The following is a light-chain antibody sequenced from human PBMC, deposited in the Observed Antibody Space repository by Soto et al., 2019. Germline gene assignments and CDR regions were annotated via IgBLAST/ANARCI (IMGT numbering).Light chain of an antibody. Sequence: IQLTQSPSSLSASVGDRVTITCRASQAISYYLSLYQQKPGKAPKLLIYAASTLQSGVPSRFSGSGSVTDFTLTISSLQPEDFATYYCQQLDSYPRTFGPGTKVDIK. V-gene: IGKV1-9*01. J-gene: IGKJ3*01. CDR2: AAS. CDR1: QAISYY. CDR3: QQLDSYPRT.